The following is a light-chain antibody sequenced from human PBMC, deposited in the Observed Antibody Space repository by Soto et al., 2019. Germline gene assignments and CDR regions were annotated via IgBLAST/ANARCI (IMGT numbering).Light chain of an antibody. Sequence: EIVMTQSPATLSVSPGERATLSCRASQSVSSSYLAWYQQKPGQAPSLLIYAASTRAAGVPARFSGSGSGTEFTLTISSLQSEDFAVYFCQQYADWPKTFGQGTKVDI. J-gene: IGKJ1*01. CDR3: QQYADWPKT. V-gene: IGKV3-15*01. CDR2: AAS. CDR1: QSVSSSY.